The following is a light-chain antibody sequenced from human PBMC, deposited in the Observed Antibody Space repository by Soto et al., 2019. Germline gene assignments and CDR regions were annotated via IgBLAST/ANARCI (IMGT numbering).Light chain of an antibody. J-gene: IGKJ2*01. CDR2: GPS. CDR1: KRVSSSY. V-gene: IGKV3-20*01. Sequence: EIVLTQSPGTLSLSRGERATLSCRTSKRVSSSYLAWYQQKPGQAPSLLIYGPSSRATGIPDRFSGSGSRTDFTLTITRPETKALAVYYCKNYGISHVYTFGQGTQVEVK. CDR3: KNYGISHVYT.